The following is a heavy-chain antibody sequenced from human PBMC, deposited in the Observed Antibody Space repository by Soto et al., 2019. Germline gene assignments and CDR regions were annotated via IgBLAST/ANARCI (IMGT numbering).Heavy chain of an antibody. CDR3: AREMVSYCSVSYHGMDV. Sequence: VQLVESGGGVVQPGRSLRLSCAASGFTFSIYGMHWVRQAPGKGLEWVAVIWYDGSNKYYADSVEGRFTISRDNSKNTVYLEMNSLRAEDTAVYYCAREMVSYCSVSYHGMDVWGQGTTVTVSS. CDR1: GFTFSIYG. CDR2: IWYDGSNK. D-gene: IGHD2-21*02. J-gene: IGHJ6*02. V-gene: IGHV3-33*08.